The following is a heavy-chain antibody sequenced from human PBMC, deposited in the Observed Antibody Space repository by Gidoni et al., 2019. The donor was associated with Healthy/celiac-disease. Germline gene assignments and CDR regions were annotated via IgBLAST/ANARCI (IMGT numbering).Heavy chain of an antibody. J-gene: IGHJ2*01. Sequence: EVQLVKSGGGLVQPGRSLRLSCAASGFTFDDYAMHWVRQAPGKGLEWVSGISWNSGSIGYADSVKGRFTISRDNAKNSLYLQMNSLRAEDTALYYCAKDYYYGSGSDWYFDLWGRGTLVTVSS. CDR3: AKDYYYGSGSDWYFDL. CDR1: GFTFDDYA. D-gene: IGHD3-10*01. V-gene: IGHV3-9*01. CDR2: ISWNSGSI.